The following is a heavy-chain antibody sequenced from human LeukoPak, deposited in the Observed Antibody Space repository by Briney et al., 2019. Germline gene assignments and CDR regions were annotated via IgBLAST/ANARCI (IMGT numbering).Heavy chain of an antibody. CDR1: GYTFTSYG. J-gene: IGHJ4*02. D-gene: IGHD6-19*01. CDR3: AALAVAGTITFDY. V-gene: IGHV1-18*01. Sequence: ASVKVSCKASGYTFTSYGISWVRQAPGQGLEWMGWISAYNGNTNYAQKLQGRVTMTTDTSTSTAYMELSSLRSEDTAVYYCAALAVAGTITFDYWGQGTLVTVSS. CDR2: ISAYNGNT.